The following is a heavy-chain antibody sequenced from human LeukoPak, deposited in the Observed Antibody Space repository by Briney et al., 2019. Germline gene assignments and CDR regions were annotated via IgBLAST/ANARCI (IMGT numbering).Heavy chain of an antibody. CDR1: GFILSSYA. V-gene: IGHV3-30*04. CDR3: ARDPWYSSPLWFGELFYFDY. Sequence: GGSLRLSCAASGFILSSYAMHWVRQAPGKGLEWVAVISYDGSNNYYADSVKGRFTISRDNSKNTLYLQMNSLRAEDSAVYYCARDPWYSSPLWFGELFYFDYWGQGTLVTVSS. D-gene: IGHD3-10*01. J-gene: IGHJ4*02. CDR2: ISYDGSNN.